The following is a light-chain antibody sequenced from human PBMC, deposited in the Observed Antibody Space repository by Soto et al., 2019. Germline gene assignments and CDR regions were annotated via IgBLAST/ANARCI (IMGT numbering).Light chain of an antibody. CDR1: QSVSRY. J-gene: IGKJ4*01. CDR3: QQRSSWPLT. V-gene: IGKV3-11*01. CDR2: DAS. Sequence: EIVLTQSPATLSLSPGERATLSCRASQSVSRYLAWYQQKPGKAPRLLVYDASNRATGIPDRFSGSGSGTDLTLTISTLEPEDSAVYYCQQRSSWPLTFGGGTKVEIK.